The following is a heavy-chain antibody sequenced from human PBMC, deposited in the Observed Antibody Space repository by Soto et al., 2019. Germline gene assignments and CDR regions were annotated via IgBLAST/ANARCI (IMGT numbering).Heavy chain of an antibody. J-gene: IGHJ6*02. D-gene: IGHD1-1*01. V-gene: IGHV3-30*03. Sequence: GGSLRLSCFVSGFPFSSFGMHWVRQAPGKGLEWVSSISNDGSNQHYADSVKGGFTISRDNSKNTVYLQLNSLRGEDTAVYYCSRSRPTGRRDYYYYGMDVWGQGTPVTVSS. CDR2: ISNDGSNQ. CDR1: GFPFSSFG. CDR3: SRSRPTGRRDYYYYGMDV.